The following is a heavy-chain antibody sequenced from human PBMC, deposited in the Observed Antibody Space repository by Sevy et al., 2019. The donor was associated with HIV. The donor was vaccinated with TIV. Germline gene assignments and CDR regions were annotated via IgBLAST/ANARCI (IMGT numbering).Heavy chain of an antibody. Sequence: GGSLRLSCAASGFTFSSYAMHWVRQGPGKALEWVAVIWNNGSSKSYADSVKGRFTISRDSSKNTLYLQMNTLRAEDTAVYYCARVGPYCGGDCYWFDYWGQGSLVTVSS. D-gene: IGHD2-21*02. J-gene: IGHJ4*02. V-gene: IGHV3-33*01. CDR1: GFTFSSYA. CDR3: ARVGPYCGGDCYWFDY. CDR2: IWNNGSSK.